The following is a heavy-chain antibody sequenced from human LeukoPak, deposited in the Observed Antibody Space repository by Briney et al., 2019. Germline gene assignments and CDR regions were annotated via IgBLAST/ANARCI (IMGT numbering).Heavy chain of an antibody. Sequence: SETLSLTCTVSGGSISSGGYYWSWIRQHPGKGLEWIGYIYYSGSTYYNPSLKSRVTISVDTSKNQFSLKLSSVTAADTAVYYCARDGLRFLEWFPNWFDPWGQGTLVTVSS. D-gene: IGHD3-3*01. V-gene: IGHV4-31*03. CDR2: IYYSGST. CDR3: ARDGLRFLEWFPNWFDP. CDR1: GGSISSGGYY. J-gene: IGHJ5*02.